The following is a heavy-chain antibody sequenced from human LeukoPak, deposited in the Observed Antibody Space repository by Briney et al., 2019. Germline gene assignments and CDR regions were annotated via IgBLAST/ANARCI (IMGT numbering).Heavy chain of an antibody. J-gene: IGHJ4*02. CDR2: INPNSGGT. V-gene: IGHV1-2*02. CDR1: GYTFTGYY. CDR3: ARDLVGYYGSGSYPSDY. Sequence: GASAKVSCKASGYTFTGYYMHWVRQAPGQGLEWMGWINPNSGGTNYAQKFQGRVTMTRDTSISTAYMELSRLRSDDTAVYYCARDLVGYYGSGSYPSDYWGQGTPVTVSS. D-gene: IGHD3-10*01.